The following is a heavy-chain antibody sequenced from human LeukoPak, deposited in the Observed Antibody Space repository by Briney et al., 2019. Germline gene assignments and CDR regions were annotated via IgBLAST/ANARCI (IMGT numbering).Heavy chain of an antibody. J-gene: IGHJ4*02. CDR3: AREV. Sequence: GDSLRLSCAASGFTFTKYWMTWVRQAPGKGLEWVGNIKQDGSDKNYMDSVKGRFTISRDNTKNSVYLQMSSLRAEDTAVYYCAREVWGQGTLVTVSS. CDR1: GFTFTKYW. CDR2: IKQDGSDK. V-gene: IGHV3-7*01.